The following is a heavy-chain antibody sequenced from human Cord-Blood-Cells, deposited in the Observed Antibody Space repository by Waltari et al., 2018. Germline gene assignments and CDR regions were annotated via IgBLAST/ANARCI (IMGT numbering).Heavy chain of an antibody. Sequence: QVPLQEAGPGLVTPSGTMSLTCAVSGGSISSSNWWRWVRQPPGKGLELIGEIYHSGSTNYNPSLKSRVTISVDKSKNQFSLKLSSVTAADTAVYYCARRGLRRNGMDVWGQGTTVTVSS. CDR1: GGSISSSNW. CDR3: ARRGLRRNGMDV. J-gene: IGHJ6*02. D-gene: IGHD4-17*01. V-gene: IGHV4-4*02. CDR2: IYHSGST.